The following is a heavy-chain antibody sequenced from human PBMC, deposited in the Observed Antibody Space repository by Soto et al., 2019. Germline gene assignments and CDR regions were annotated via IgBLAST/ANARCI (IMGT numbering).Heavy chain of an antibody. Sequence: EVQLVESGGGLVQPGGSLRLSCAASGFTFSSYWMHWVRQAPGKGLVWVSRINSDGSSTSYADSVKGRFTISRDNAKNTRYLQMNSLRAEDTAVYYCASLTTVTPNAFDIWGQGTMVTVSS. D-gene: IGHD4-4*01. V-gene: IGHV3-74*01. CDR2: INSDGSST. CDR1: GFTFSSYW. J-gene: IGHJ3*02. CDR3: ASLTTVTPNAFDI.